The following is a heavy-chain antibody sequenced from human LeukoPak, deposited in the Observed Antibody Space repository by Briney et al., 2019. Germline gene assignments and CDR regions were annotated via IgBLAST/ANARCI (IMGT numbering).Heavy chain of an antibody. CDR3: AKNTYCRRNTCSYYFDY. CDR2: ISWNSDTI. D-gene: IGHD2-2*01. V-gene: IGHV3-9*01. J-gene: IGHJ4*02. CDR1: GFTFDDYP. Sequence: GGSLRLSCEASGFTFDDYPVHWVRQAPGKGLEWVSGISWNSDTIVYADSVRGRFTISRDNAKNSLYLQMDSLGTEDTALYFCAKNTYCRRNTCSYYFDYWGQGARVIVSS.